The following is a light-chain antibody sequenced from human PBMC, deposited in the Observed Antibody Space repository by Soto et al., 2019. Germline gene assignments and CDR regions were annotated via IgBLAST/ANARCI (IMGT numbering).Light chain of an antibody. V-gene: IGKV4-1*01. CDR2: WAS. CDR3: QQYYSTPPT. CDR1: QSVLYSSNNKNY. Sequence: DIVMTQSPDSLAVSLGERATINRKSSQSVLYSSNNKNYLAWYQQKPGQPPKLLIYWASTRESGVPDRFSGSGSGTDFTLTISSLQAEDVAVYYCQQYYSTPPTFGGGTKVDIK. J-gene: IGKJ4*01.